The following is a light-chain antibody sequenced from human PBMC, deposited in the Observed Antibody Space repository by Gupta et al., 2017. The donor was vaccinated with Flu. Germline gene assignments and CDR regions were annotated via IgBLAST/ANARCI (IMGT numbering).Light chain of an antibody. CDR1: KIARIG. J-gene: IGLJ3*02. CDR2: DNT. V-gene: IGLV3-21*03. CDR3: QVWDSSSDAWV. Sequence: GTTARTTGGRNKIARIGVHWYQQNPGLAPVLVVYDNTDRPSGIPERVSGSNSGNTATLTISRVEAGDEADYDCQVWDSSSDAWVFGGGTKLTVL.